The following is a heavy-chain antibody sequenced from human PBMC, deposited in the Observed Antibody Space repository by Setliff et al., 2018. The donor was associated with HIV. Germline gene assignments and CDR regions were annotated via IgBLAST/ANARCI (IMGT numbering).Heavy chain of an antibody. CDR3: ARGDVYCTNGVCYNQHYYPMDV. J-gene: IGHJ6*02. CDR1: GGSMSTYY. CDR2: VYTSGSA. V-gene: IGHV4-4*07. D-gene: IGHD2-8*01. Sequence: SETLSLTCSVSGGSMSTYYWSWIRQPAGKRLEWIGRVYTSGSAIYNPSLRSRVTMSVDMSRNQFSLKLSSVTAADTAVYYCARGDVYCTNGVCYNQHYYPMDVWGQGTTVTVSS.